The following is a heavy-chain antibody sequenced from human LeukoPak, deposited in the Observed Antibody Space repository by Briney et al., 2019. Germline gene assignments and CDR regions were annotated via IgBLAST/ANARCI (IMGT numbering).Heavy chain of an antibody. V-gene: IGHV3-30*02. J-gene: IGHJ5*02. Sequence: GGSLRLSCAASGFNFGNFGMHWVRQAPGKGLEWVAFITYDGSSEYYVDSVRGRLTISRDNSKNTLYLQMNSLRAEDTAVYYCAKDRDYDFWSGSEGSWFDPWGQGTLVTVSS. CDR1: GFNFGNFG. D-gene: IGHD3-3*01. CDR3: AKDRDYDFWSGSEGSWFDP. CDR2: ITYDGSSE.